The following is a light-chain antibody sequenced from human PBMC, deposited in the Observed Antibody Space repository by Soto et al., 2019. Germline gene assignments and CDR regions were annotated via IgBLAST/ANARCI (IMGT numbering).Light chain of an antibody. V-gene: IGLV2-14*01. Sequence: QSVLTQPASVSGSPGQSITISCTGTSSDVGGYNYVSWYQQHPGKAPKLMIYEVSNRPSGVSNRFSGSKSGNTASLTISGLQAEDAADYYCSSYTSSSIVVFGGGTNLTVL. J-gene: IGLJ2*01. CDR2: EVS. CDR3: SSYTSSSIVV. CDR1: SSDVGGYNY.